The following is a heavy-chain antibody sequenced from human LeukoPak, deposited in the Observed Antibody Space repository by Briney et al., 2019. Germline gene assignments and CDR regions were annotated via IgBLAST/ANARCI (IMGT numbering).Heavy chain of an antibody. D-gene: IGHD7-27*01. CDR2: ISGSGGST. CDR3: ASAWGTLTQFDY. Sequence: QAGGSLRLSCAASGFTFSSYAMSWVRQAPGKGLEWVSAISGSGGSTYYADSVKGRFTISRDNSKNTLYLQMNSLRAEDTAVYYCASAWGTLTQFDYWGQGTLVTVSS. J-gene: IGHJ4*02. V-gene: IGHV3-23*01. CDR1: GFTFSSYA.